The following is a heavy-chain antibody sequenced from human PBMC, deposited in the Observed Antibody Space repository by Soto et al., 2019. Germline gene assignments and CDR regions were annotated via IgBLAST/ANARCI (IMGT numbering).Heavy chain of an antibody. Sequence: TWETLSLTCAVYGWYFSGYYWSWLRQPPGKGLEWIGEINHSGSTNYNPSLKSRVTISVDTSKNQFSLKLSSVTAADTAVYYCARGLSSWYRGWFDPWGQGTLVTVSS. V-gene: IGHV4-34*01. J-gene: IGHJ5*02. CDR2: INHSGST. CDR3: ARGLSSWYRGWFDP. CDR1: GWYFSGYY. D-gene: IGHD6-13*01.